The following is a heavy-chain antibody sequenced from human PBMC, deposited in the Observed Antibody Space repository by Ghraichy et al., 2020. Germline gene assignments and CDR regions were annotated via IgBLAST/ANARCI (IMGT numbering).Heavy chain of an antibody. V-gene: IGHV3-48*02. J-gene: IGHJ6*02. CDR3: ARGSKVVRFYYYDGMDV. D-gene: IGHD4-23*01. CDR1: GFTLGSYS. CDR2: ITSTSRFI. Sequence: GALRLSCVGSGFTLGSYSMNWVRQSPGKRLEWVSYITSTSRFISYADSVKGRFTISRDNAQNLLSLQMNSLTDEDTAVYYCARGSKVVRFYYYDGMDVWGQGTTVTVSS.